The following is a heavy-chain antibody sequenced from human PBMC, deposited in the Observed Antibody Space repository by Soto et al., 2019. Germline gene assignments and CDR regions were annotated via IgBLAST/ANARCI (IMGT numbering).Heavy chain of an antibody. CDR2: IYPGDSDT. J-gene: IGHJ4*02. V-gene: IGHV5-51*01. D-gene: IGHD6-19*01. CDR1: GYSFTSYW. CDR3: VSRAVAGTNPAYYFDY. Sequence: GESLKISCKGSGYSFTSYWIGWVRQMPGKGLEWMGIIYPGDSDTRYSPSFQAQVTISADKSISTAYLQWSSLKASDTAMYYCVSRAVAGTNPAYYFDYWGQGTLVTVSS.